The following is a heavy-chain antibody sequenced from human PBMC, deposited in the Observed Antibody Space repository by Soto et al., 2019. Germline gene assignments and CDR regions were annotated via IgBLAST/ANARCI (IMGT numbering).Heavy chain of an antibody. CDR1: GGSFSGYY. J-gene: IGHJ4*02. V-gene: IGHV4-34*01. CDR2: INHSGST. D-gene: IGHD3-22*01. CDR3: ARGPLAFAYYYDSSGYFDY. Sequence: PSETLSLTCAVYGGSFSGYYWSWIRQPPGKGLEWIGEINHSGSTNYNPSLKSRVTISVDTSKNQFSLKLSSVTAADTAVYYCARGPLAFAYYYDSSGYFDYWGQGTLVTVS.